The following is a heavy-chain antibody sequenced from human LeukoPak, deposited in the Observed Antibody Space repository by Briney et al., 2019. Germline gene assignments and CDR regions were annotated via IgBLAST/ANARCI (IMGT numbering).Heavy chain of an antibody. D-gene: IGHD3-16*01. J-gene: IGHJ4*02. CDR2: IKQDGSEK. Sequence: PGGSLRLSCAASGFTFSSYWMSWVRQAPGKGLEWVANIKQDGSEKYYVDSVKGRFTISRDNAKNSLYLQMNSLGAEHTAVYYCARVREYVGFDYWGQGTLVTVSS. CDR1: GFTFSSYW. CDR3: ARVREYVGFDY. V-gene: IGHV3-7*01.